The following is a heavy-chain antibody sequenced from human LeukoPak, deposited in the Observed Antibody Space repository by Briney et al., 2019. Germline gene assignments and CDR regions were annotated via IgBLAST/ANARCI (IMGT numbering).Heavy chain of an antibody. J-gene: IGHJ4*02. CDR1: GFTFSSYA. D-gene: IGHD1-1*01. V-gene: IGHV3-30*01. CDR2: ISYDGSNK. Sequence: GRSLRLSCAASGFTFSSYAMHWVRQAPGKGLEWVAVISYDGSNKYYADSVKGRFTISRDNSKNTLYLQMNSLRAEDTAVYYCARARLQLERLRGYFDYWGQGTLVTVSS. CDR3: ARARLQLERLRGYFDY.